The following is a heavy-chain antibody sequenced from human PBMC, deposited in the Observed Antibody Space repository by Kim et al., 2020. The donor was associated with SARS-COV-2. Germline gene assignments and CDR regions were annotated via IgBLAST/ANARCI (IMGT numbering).Heavy chain of an antibody. CDR2: IYYSGST. J-gene: IGHJ2*01. CDR1: GGSISSSSYY. D-gene: IGHD3-10*01. Sequence: SETLSLTCTVSGGSISSSSYYWGWIRQPPGKGLEWIGSIYYSGSTYYNPSLKSRVTISVDTSKNQFSLKLSSVTAADTAVYYCARPQRLAYYYGSGSYGWYFDLWGRGTLVTVSS. CDR3: ARPQRLAYYYGSGSYGWYFDL. V-gene: IGHV4-39*01.